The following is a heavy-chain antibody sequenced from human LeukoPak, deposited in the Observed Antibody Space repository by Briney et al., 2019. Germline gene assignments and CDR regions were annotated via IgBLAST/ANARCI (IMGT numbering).Heavy chain of an antibody. V-gene: IGHV4-39*01. D-gene: IGHD6-19*01. J-gene: IGHJ4*02. Sequence: MSSETLSLTCTVSGGSISSSSYYWGWLRQPPGKGLEWIGSIYYSGSTYYNPSLKSRVTISVDTSKNQFSLKLSSVTAADTAVYYCARRNGKRSDLLWGQGTLVTVSS. CDR3: ARRNGKRSDLL. CDR1: GGSISSSSYY. CDR2: IYYSGST.